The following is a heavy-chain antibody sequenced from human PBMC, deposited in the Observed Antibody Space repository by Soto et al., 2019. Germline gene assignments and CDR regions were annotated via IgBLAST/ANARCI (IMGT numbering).Heavy chain of an antibody. CDR3: ARAWGDCSGGSCYSNWFDP. CDR2: IIPILGIA. D-gene: IGHD2-15*01. Sequence: QVQLVQSGAEVKKPGSSVKVSCKASGGTFSSYTISWVRQAPGQGLEWMGRIIPILGIANYAQKFQGRVTITADKSTSTGYMGVRSLRSEDTAVYYCARAWGDCSGGSCYSNWFDPWGQGTLVTVSS. CDR1: GGTFSSYT. V-gene: IGHV1-69*02. J-gene: IGHJ5*02.